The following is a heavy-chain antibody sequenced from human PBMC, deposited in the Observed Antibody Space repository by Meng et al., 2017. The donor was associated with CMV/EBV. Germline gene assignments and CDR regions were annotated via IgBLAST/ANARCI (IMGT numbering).Heavy chain of an antibody. CDR1: GYTFTGCG. V-gene: IGHV1-3*01. CDR3: ARGNGVAHDY. J-gene: IGHJ4*02. D-gene: IGHD3-3*01. CDR2: INAGDGNR. Sequence: QVQLVQSGAEVKKPGASVKVSCKASGYTFTGCGIHWVRQAPGQRLEWMGWINAGDGNRKYSQKFQDRVTITRDTSASTAYMELSSLRSEDTAVYYCARGNGVAHDYWGQGTLVTVSS.